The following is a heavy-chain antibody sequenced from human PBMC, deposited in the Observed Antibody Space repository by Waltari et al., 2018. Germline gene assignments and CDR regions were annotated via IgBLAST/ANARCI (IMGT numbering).Heavy chain of an antibody. Sequence: QLQLQESGPRLVRPSETLSLICRVSGVSITSNRHYWAWIRQSPGQGLEWIGTVSYSGTTYISPSLKSRVSVSRDTSKNQVSLILGSVTAADMAFYYCATYIGASVGTSAFDVWGQGTMVTVSS. D-gene: IGHD5-12*01. J-gene: IGHJ3*01. CDR3: ATYIGASVGTSAFDV. CDR1: GVSITSNRHY. CDR2: VSYSGTT. V-gene: IGHV4-39*01.